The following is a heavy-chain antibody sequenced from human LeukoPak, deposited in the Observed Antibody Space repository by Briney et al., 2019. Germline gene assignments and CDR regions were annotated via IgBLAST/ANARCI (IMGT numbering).Heavy chain of an antibody. V-gene: IGHV3-48*02. CDR3: ATDQRYAFDY. J-gene: IGHJ4*02. CDR1: GFSFTHYP. Sequence: PGGSLRLSCATSGFSFTHYPMNWVRQAPGKGLEWISNIRTTAEGAKYAYYADSVKGRVTISRDDGKNTLYLHMNSLRDDDTAVYYCATDQRYAFDYWGQGILVTVSS. D-gene: IGHD3-9*01. CDR2: IRTTAEGAKYA.